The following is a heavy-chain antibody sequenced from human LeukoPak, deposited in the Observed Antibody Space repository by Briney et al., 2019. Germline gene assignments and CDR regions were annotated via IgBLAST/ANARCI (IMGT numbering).Heavy chain of an antibody. D-gene: IGHD5-12*01. Sequence: GGSLRLSCAASGFTFRSYGMHWVRQAPGKGLEWVAVISYDGSDKYYADSVKGRFTISRDNSKNTLYLQMNSLRAEDTAVYYCAKAYSGYDWDYFDYWGQGTLVTVSS. CDR3: AKAYSGYDWDYFDY. CDR2: ISYDGSDK. V-gene: IGHV3-30*18. CDR1: GFTFRSYG. J-gene: IGHJ4*02.